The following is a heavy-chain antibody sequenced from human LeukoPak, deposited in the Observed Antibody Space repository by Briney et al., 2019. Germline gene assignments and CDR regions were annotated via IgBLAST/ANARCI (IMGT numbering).Heavy chain of an antibody. J-gene: IGHJ2*01. CDR1: GGSISSGGYS. Sequence: PSQTLSLTCAVSGGSISSGGYSWSWIRQPPGKGLEWIGYIYHSGSTYYNPSLKSRVTISVDRSKNQFSLKLSSVTAADTAVYYYARGDYYDSSGYYRNWYFDLWGRGTLVTVSS. CDR2: IYHSGST. D-gene: IGHD3-22*01. CDR3: ARGDYYDSSGYYRNWYFDL. V-gene: IGHV4-30-2*01.